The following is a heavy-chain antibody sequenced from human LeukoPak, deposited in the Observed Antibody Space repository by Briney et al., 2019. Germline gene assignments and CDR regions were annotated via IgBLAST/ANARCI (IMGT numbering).Heavy chain of an antibody. CDR2: IYTSGST. CDR3: AREDFWSGSRWFDP. Sequence: PSETLSLTCTVTGGSISSYYWSWIRQPAGKGLEWIGRIYTSGSTNYNPSLKSRVTMSVDTSKNQFSLKLSSVTAADTAVYYCAREDFWSGSRWFDPWGQGTLVTVSS. D-gene: IGHD3-3*01. V-gene: IGHV4-4*07. CDR1: GGSISSYY. J-gene: IGHJ5*02.